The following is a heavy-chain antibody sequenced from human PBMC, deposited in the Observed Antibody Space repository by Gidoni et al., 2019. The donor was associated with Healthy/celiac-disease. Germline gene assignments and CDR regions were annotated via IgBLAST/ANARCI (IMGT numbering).Heavy chain of an antibody. CDR3: ANFSPKIAAAGPSKFDP. D-gene: IGHD6-13*01. V-gene: IGHV3-23*01. CDR1: GFTFSSYA. Sequence: EVQLLESGGGLVQPGGSLRLSCAASGFTFSSYAMRWVRQAPGKGLEWVSAISGSGGSTYYADSVKGRFTISRDNSKNTLYLQMNSLRAEDTAVYYCANFSPKIAAAGPSKFDPWGQGTLVTVSS. J-gene: IGHJ5*02. CDR2: ISGSGGST.